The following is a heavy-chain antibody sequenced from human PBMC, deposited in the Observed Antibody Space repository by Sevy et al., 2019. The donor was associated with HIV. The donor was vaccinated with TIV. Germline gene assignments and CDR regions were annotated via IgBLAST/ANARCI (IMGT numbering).Heavy chain of an antibody. CDR3: ARGKGYYDSSGYYYFDY. CDR2: IHYSGST. J-gene: IGHJ4*02. D-gene: IGHD3-22*01. Sequence: LSLTCTVSGGSISSGGYYWSWIRQHPGKGLEWIGYIHYSGSTYYNPSLKGRVTIAVDTSKNPFSLKLSSVTAADTAVYYCARGKGYYDSSGYYYFDYWGQGTLVTVSS. CDR1: GGSISSGGYY. V-gene: IGHV4-31*03.